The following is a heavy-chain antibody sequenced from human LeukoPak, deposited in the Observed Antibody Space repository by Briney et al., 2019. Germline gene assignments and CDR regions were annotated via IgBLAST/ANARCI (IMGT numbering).Heavy chain of an antibody. J-gene: IGHJ6*02. V-gene: IGHV3-48*03. Sequence: GGSLRLSCAASGFTFSSYEMNWVRQAPGKGLEWVSYISSSGSTIYYADSVKGRFTISRDNSYNTLYLQMNSLRADDTAAYYCTKHRTGPPYGLDVWGQGTTVTVSS. CDR1: GFTFSSYE. CDR3: TKHRTGPPYGLDV. CDR2: ISSSGSTI.